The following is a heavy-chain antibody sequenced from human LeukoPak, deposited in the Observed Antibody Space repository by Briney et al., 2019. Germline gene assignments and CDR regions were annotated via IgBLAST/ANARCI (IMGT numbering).Heavy chain of an antibody. CDR2: IYSGGSI. CDR3: ASWLLSENDY. V-gene: IGHV3-66*01. CDR1: GFTVSSNY. Sequence: QSGGSLRLSCAASGFTVSSNYMSWVRQAPGKGLEWVSVIYSGGSIYYADSVKGRFTISRDNAKNSLYLQMNSLRAEDTAVYYCASWLLSENDYWGQGTLVTVSS. J-gene: IGHJ4*02. D-gene: IGHD6-19*01.